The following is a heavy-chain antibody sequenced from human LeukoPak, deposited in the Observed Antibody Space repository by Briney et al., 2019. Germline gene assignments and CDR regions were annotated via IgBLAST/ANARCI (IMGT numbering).Heavy chain of an antibody. CDR3: ASIPATATQVDY. CDR2: ISAYNGNT. Sequence: ASVKVSCKASGYTFTSYGISWVRQAPGQGLEWMRWISAYNGNTNYAQKLQGRVTMTRDTSTSTVCMELSSLRSEDTAVYYCASIPATATQVDYWGQGTLVTVSS. CDR1: GYTFTSYG. D-gene: IGHD2-15*01. V-gene: IGHV1-18*01. J-gene: IGHJ4*02.